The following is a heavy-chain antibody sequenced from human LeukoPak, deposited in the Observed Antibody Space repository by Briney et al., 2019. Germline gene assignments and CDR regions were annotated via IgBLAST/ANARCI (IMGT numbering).Heavy chain of an antibody. CDR2: SAGGST. V-gene: IGHV3-23*01. D-gene: IGHD4-11*01. CDR1: VFTLSSFA. J-gene: IGHJ4*02. Sequence: GGSLRLSCAASVFTLSSFAMRWVRQAPGKGLEWISASAGGSTFYADSVKGRFTISRDNSKNTLFLQMNSLRADDTAVYYCATALDYTTYGYYFDYWGQGTLVTVSS. CDR3: ATALDYTTYGYYFDY.